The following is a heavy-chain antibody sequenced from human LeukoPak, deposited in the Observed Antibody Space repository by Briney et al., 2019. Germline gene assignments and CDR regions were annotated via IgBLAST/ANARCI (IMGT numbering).Heavy chain of an antibody. CDR1: GASISNYY. CDR2: FYFSGGT. Sequence: SETLSLTCSVSGASISNYYWSWIRQPPGKGLEWIGYFYFSGGTNYSPSLKSRVTISADTSNNQFSLNLRSVTAADTAIYYCARGRIPNFWGQGTLVTVSS. V-gene: IGHV4-59*13. D-gene: IGHD2-15*01. CDR3: ARGRIPNF. J-gene: IGHJ4*02.